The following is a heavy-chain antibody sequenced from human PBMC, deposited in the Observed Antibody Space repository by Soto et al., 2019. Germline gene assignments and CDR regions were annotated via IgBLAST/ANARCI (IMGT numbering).Heavy chain of an antibody. J-gene: IGHJ4*02. D-gene: IGHD3-22*01. CDR1: GGSISSGDYY. CDR2: IYYSGST. Sequence: NPSETLSLTCTVSGGSISSGDYYWSWIRQPPGKGLEWIGYIYYSGSTYYNPSLKSRVTISVATSKHKFTLKLSSVTAAYTAVYYCARVFCNSSGYYYLYYFDYWGQGTLVTVSS. V-gene: IGHV4-30-4*01. CDR3: ARVFCNSSGYYYLYYFDY.